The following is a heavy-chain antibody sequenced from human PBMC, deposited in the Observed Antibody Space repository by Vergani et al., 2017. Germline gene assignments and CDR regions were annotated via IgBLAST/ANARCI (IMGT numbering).Heavy chain of an antibody. CDR2: ISSSSSYI. D-gene: IGHD6-19*01. CDR1: GFTFSSYS. V-gene: IGHV3-21*01. Sequence: EVQLVESGGGLVKPGGSLRLSCAASGFTFSSYSMNWVRQAPGKGLEWVSSISSSSSYIYYADPVKGRFTISRDNAKNSLYLQMSSLRAEDTAVYYCARGHKGYSNGGYWGQGTLVTVSS. J-gene: IGHJ4*02. CDR3: ARGHKGYSNGGY.